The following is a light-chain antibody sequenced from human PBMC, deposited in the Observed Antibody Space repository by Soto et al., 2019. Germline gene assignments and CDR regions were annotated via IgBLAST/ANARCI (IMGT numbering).Light chain of an antibody. CDR3: QQYEICSGT. J-gene: IGKJ1*01. CDR2: AAS. V-gene: IGKV1-39*01. CDR1: QSISSY. Sequence: DIQMTQYQQSLSASVGDRVTITCRASQSISSYLNWYQQKPGKAPKPLIYAASSLQSGVPSRFSGSGSGTDFTLTISSLQPEDFATYYCQQYEICSGTFCPVTKVDIK.